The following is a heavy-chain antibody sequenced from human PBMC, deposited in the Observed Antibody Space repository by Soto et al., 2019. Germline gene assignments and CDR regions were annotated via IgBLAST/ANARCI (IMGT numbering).Heavy chain of an antibody. CDR1: GGSISNYY. J-gene: IGHJ3*02. CDR3: ARPLQHNWNYNAFYI. Sequence: QLQLQESGPGLVKPSETLSLTCTVSGGSISNYYWGWIRQPPGKGLEWIGSIYYSGSTYYNPSLKSRVTMSVDTSKNHFSLRLSSVTAADTAVYYCARPLQHNWNYNAFYIWGQGTMVTVSS. CDR2: IYYSGST. D-gene: IGHD1-7*01. V-gene: IGHV4-39*02.